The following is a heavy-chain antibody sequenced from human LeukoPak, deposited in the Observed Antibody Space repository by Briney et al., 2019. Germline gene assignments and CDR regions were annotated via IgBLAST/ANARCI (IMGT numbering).Heavy chain of an antibody. V-gene: IGHV1-2*02. J-gene: IGHJ4*02. CDR2: INPNSGGT. CDR3: ARVRIAVAGKYYFDY. Sequence: ASVKVSCKASGYTFTGYYMHWVRQAPGQGLGWMGWINPNSGGTNYAQKFRGRVTMTRDTSISTAYMELSRLRSDDTAVYYCARVRIAVAGKYYFDYWGQGTLVTVSS. CDR1: GYTFTGYY. D-gene: IGHD6-19*01.